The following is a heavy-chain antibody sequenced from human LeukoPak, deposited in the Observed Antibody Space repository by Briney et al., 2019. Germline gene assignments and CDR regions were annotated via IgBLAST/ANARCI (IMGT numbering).Heavy chain of an antibody. J-gene: IGHJ4*02. CDR1: AFTFSSYS. Sequence: PGGSLRLSCAASAFTFSSYSMNWVRQPPGKWLECISYIREIGSAIYYADSVKGRFTISRDNSTNSLSLQMNSLIDEDTAVYYCAVTRGHWGQGTLVSVSS. V-gene: IGHV3-48*02. D-gene: IGHD4-17*01. CDR3: AVTRGH. CDR2: IREIGSAI.